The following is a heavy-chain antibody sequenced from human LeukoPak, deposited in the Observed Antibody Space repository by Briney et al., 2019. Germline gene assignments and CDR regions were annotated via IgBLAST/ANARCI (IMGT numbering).Heavy chain of an antibody. V-gene: IGHV1-69*06. D-gene: IGHD5-18*01. J-gene: IGHJ6*03. CDR2: IIPIFGTA. CDR3: ARAQTTMAYYYYYYMDV. Sequence: GSLVKVSCKASGGTFSSYAISWVRQAPGQGLEWMGRIIPIFGTANYAQKFQGRATITADKSTSTAYMELSSLRSEDTAVYYCARAQTTMAYYYYYYMDVWGKGTTVTVSS. CDR1: GGTFSSYA.